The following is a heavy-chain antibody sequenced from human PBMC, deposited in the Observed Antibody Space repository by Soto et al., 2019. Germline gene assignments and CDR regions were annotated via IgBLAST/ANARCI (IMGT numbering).Heavy chain of an antibody. J-gene: IGHJ6*02. D-gene: IGHD1-1*01. CDR2: VIPLFDTA. V-gene: IGHV1-69*01. Sequence: QVQGVQSWAEVKKPGSSVKVSCKVSGGIFTNNAISWVRQAPGQGLEWLGGVIPLFDTAYYAQIFRGRLRISEDGATTAAYMELSGLTSADTAVYFCATAGHNDGYNFYHGMDVWGQGTTVTVS. CDR3: ATAGHNDGYNFYHGMDV. CDR1: GGIFTNNA.